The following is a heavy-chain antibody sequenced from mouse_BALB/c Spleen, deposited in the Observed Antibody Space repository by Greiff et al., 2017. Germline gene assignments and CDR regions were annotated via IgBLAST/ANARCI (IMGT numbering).Heavy chain of an antibody. J-gene: IGHJ3*01. Sequence: EVQLQQSGAELVKPGASVKLSCTASGFNIKDTYMHWVKQRPEQGLEWIGRIDPANGNTKYDPKFQGKATITADTSSNTAYLQLSSLTSEDTAVYYCASDGYSAWFAYWGQGTMVTVSA. CDR3: ASDGYSAWFAY. V-gene: IGHV14-3*02. CDR2: IDPANGNT. CDR1: GFNIKDTY. D-gene: IGHD2-3*01.